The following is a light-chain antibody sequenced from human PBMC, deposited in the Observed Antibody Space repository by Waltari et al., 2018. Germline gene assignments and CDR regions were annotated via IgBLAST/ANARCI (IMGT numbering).Light chain of an antibody. CDR1: NSNIGTNH. J-gene: IGLJ1*01. CDR2: RDD. V-gene: IGLV1-47*01. Sequence: QSVLTQPPSMSGTPGQTVSISCSGTNSNIGTNHVFWYQQFPGTAPKPLIYRDDQRPSGVPERFSGSKSGTSASLAIRGLRSEDEADYYCAAWDDSLTVSYVFGSGTKVTV. CDR3: AAWDDSLTVSYV.